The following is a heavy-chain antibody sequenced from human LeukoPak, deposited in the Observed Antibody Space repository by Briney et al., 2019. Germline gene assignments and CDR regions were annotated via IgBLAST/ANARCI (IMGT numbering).Heavy chain of an antibody. J-gene: IGHJ4*02. CDR1: GFTFSSYS. V-gene: IGHV3-21*01. Sequence: GGSLRLSCAASGFTFSSYSMNWVRQAPGKGLEWVSSISSSSSYIYYADLVKGRFTISRDNAKNSLYLQMNSLRAEDTAVYYCARDYYDSSGVFDYWGQGTLVTVSS. CDR3: ARDYYDSSGVFDY. D-gene: IGHD3-22*01. CDR2: ISSSSSYI.